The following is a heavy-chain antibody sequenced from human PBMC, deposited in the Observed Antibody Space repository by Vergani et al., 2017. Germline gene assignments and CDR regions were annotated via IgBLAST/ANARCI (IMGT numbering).Heavy chain of an antibody. CDR2: INPSGGHT. D-gene: IGHD3-9*01. CDR1: GYTFSNHY. Sequence: QVQVVQSGAEVKKSGASVKVSCKTSGYTFSNHYMHWVRQAPGQGLEWMGIINPSGGHTNYAQKFQGRVTMTRETSTSTVYMELSSLRSEDTAIYYCARGDYGILTGYRYWGQGTLVTVSA. V-gene: IGHV1-46*03. CDR3: ARGDYGILTGYRY. J-gene: IGHJ4*02.